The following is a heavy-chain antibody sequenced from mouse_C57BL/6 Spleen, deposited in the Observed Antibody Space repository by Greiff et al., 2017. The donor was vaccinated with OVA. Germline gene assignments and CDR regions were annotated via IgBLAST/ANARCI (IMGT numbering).Heavy chain of an antibody. CDR2: IYPGDGDT. J-gene: IGHJ2*01. V-gene: IGHV1-82*01. D-gene: IGHD2-1*01. Sequence: QVQLKQSGPELVKPGASVKISCKASGYAFSSSWMNWVKQRPGKGLEWIGRIYPGDGDTNYNGKFKGKATLTADKSSSTAYMQLSSLTSEDSAVYFCAREGNHDYFDYWGQGTTLTVSS. CDR1: GYAFSSSW. CDR3: AREGNHDYFDY.